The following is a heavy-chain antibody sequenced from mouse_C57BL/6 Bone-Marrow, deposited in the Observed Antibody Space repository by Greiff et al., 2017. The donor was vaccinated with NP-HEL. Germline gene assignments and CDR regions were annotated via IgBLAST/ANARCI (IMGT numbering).Heavy chain of an antibody. V-gene: IGHV5-15*04. CDR1: GFTFSDYG. Sequence: EVQLVESGGGLVQPGGSLKLSCAASGFTFSDYGMAWVRQAPRTGLEWVAFISNLAYSINYADNVKGRFTFSIANAKNTLYLEMSSLRSEDTALFYCARRVYYCFAGWGKLTLVTVSA. J-gene: IGHJ3*01. CDR3: ARRVYYCFAG. CDR2: ISNLAYSI. D-gene: IGHD1-1*01.